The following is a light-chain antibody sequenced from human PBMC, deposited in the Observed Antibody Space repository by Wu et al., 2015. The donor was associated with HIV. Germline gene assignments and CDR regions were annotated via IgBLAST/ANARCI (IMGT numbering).Light chain of an antibody. Sequence: ETQMTQSPSSLSASVGDRVTITCQASHDVSNYLSWYQHKPGKAPKLLIYDASNLETGVPSRFSGSGSGTDFSFTISSLQPEDFATYYCQQYDNLPITFGQGTRLEIK. CDR1: HDVSNY. CDR3: QQYDNLPIT. CDR2: DAS. V-gene: IGKV1-33*01. J-gene: IGKJ5*01.